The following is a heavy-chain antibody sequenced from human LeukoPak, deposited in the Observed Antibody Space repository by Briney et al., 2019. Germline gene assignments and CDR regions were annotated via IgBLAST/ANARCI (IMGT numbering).Heavy chain of an antibody. Sequence: SETLSLTCTVSGRSINSNNYYWGWIRQTPGKGLEWIGSMYYSGSTYYNPSLKSRVTISVDTSKNQFSLKLSSVTAADTAVYYCARGTDYYDNDGYFDYWGQGTLVTVSS. V-gene: IGHV4-39*07. CDR3: ARGTDYYDNDGYFDY. CDR1: GRSINSNNYY. CDR2: MYYSGST. J-gene: IGHJ4*02. D-gene: IGHD3-22*01.